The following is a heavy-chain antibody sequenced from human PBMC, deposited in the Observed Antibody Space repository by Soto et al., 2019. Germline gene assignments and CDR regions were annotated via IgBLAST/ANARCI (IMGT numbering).Heavy chain of an antibody. CDR1: GFTFSSYG. CDR2: ISYDGSNK. J-gene: IGHJ4*02. Sequence: GGSLRLSCAASGFTFSSYGMHWVRQAPGKGLEWVAFISYDGSNKYYADSVKGRFTISRDISKNTLYLQMNSLRAEDTAVYYCAKGSDSLADWGQGTLVTVSS. D-gene: IGHD3-9*01. CDR3: AKGSDSLAD. V-gene: IGHV3-30*18.